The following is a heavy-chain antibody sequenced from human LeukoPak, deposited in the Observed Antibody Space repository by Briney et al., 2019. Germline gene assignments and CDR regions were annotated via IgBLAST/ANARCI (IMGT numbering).Heavy chain of an antibody. CDR3: ARPVYYDSSGYYYDH. CDR2: IYYSGST. V-gene: IGHV4-39*01. CDR1: GGSISSSSYY. Sequence: KPSETLSLTRSVSGGSISSSSYYWGWIRQPPGKGLEWIGSIYYSGSTYYNPSLKSRVTISVDTSKNQFSLKLSSVTAADTAVYYCARPVYYDSSGYYYDHWGQGTLVTVSS. D-gene: IGHD3-22*01. J-gene: IGHJ5*02.